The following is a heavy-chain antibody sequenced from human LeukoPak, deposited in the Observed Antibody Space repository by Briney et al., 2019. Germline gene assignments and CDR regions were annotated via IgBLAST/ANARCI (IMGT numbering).Heavy chain of an antibody. J-gene: IGHJ4*02. Sequence: GGSLRLSCAGSGFTFSSYAMTWVRQAPGKGLEWVSVIYSGETTYYADSVKGRFTISRDNSKNTLFLQMNSLRAEDTAVYYCARSGYSSRSGFDYWGQGTLVSVSS. V-gene: IGHV3-66*01. CDR2: IYSGETT. D-gene: IGHD6-13*01. CDR3: ARSGYSSRSGFDY. CDR1: GFTFSSYA.